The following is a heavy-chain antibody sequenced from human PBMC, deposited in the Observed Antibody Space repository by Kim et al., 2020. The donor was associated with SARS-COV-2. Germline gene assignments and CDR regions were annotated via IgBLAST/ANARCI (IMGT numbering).Heavy chain of an antibody. D-gene: IGHD1-7*01. J-gene: IGHJ6*02. CDR2: IYYSGST. Sequence: SETLSLTCTVSGGSISSSSYYWGWIRQPPGKGLEWIGSIYYSGSTYYNPSLKSRVTISVDTSKNQFSLKLSSVTAADTAVYYCAGLELLIGYYYYGMDVWDQGTTVTVSS. CDR1: GGSISSSSYY. CDR3: AGLELLIGYYYYGMDV. V-gene: IGHV4-39*01.